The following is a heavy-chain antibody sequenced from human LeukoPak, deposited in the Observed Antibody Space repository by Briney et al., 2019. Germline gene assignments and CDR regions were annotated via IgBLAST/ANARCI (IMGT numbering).Heavy chain of an antibody. D-gene: IGHD2-2*01. V-gene: IGHV3-30*02. J-gene: IGHJ4*02. Sequence: TGGSLRLSCAASGFTFSSYGMHWVRQAPGKGLEWVAFIRYDGSNKYYADSVKGRFTVSRDNSKNTLYLQMNSLRAEDTAVYYCAKDCSYDIVVVPAALDYWGQGTLVTVSS. CDR1: GFTFSSYG. CDR3: AKDCSYDIVVVPAALDY. CDR2: IRYDGSNK.